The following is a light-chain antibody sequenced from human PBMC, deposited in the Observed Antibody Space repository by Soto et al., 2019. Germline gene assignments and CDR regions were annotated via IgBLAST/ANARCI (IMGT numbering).Light chain of an antibody. Sequence: DIQMTQSPSSLSASVGDRVTITCRASQSISSYLNWYQQKPGKAPKLLIYAASSLQSGVPSRFSGCGSGTDFTLTISSLQPVDFATYYCQQSYSTPLTFGGGTKVEIK. CDR3: QQSYSTPLT. V-gene: IGKV1-39*01. CDR1: QSISSY. J-gene: IGKJ4*01. CDR2: AAS.